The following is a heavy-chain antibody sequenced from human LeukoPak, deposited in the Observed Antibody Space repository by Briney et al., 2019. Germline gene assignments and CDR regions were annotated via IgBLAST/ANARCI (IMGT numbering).Heavy chain of an antibody. CDR2: ISYDGSNK. Sequence: GRSLRLSCAASGFPFSSYRMHWVRQAPGKGLEWVAVISYDGSNKYYADSVKGRFTISRDNSKDTLYLQMNSPRAEDTAVYYCAKALITGHTWHAFDIWGQGTMVTVSS. D-gene: IGHD3-22*01. J-gene: IGHJ3*02. V-gene: IGHV3-30*18. CDR1: GFPFSSYR. CDR3: AKALITGHTWHAFDI.